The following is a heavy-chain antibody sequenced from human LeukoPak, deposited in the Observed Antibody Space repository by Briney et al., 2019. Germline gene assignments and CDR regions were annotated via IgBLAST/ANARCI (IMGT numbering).Heavy chain of an antibody. CDR1: GFTFSSYG. CDR3: ARGPALWDYVWGSFDY. Sequence: GGSLRLSCAASGFTFSSYGMHWVRQAPGKGLEWVAVIWYDGSNKYYADSVKGRFTISRDNSKNTLYLQMNSLRAEDTAVYYCARGPALWDYVWGSFDYWGQGTLVTVSS. CDR2: IWYDGSNK. J-gene: IGHJ4*02. V-gene: IGHV3-33*01. D-gene: IGHD3-16*01.